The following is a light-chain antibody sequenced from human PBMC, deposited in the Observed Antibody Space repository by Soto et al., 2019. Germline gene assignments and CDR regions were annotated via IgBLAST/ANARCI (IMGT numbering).Light chain of an antibody. CDR3: SSYTASSTSVI. CDR2: DVI. V-gene: IGLV2-14*03. J-gene: IGLJ2*01. Sequence: QSALTQPASVSGSPGQSITISCTGTSSDVGTYNYVSWYQQQPGKAPKVMIYDVINRPSGVSNRFSGSKSGNTASLAISGLQAEDDDDYYCSSYTASSTSVIFGGGKQLNV. CDR1: SSDVGTYNY.